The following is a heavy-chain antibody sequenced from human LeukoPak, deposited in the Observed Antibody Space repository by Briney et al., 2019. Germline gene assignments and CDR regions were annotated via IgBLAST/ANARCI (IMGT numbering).Heavy chain of an antibody. Sequence: GGSLRLSCAASGFTFSSYGLHWVRQAPGRGLEWVAFIRHDGNNKYYADSVKGRFTISRDNSKDTLYLQMNSLRTEDTAVYYCAKGTVGAYEIDYWGQGTLVTVSS. CDR3: AKGTVGAYEIDY. V-gene: IGHV3-30*02. CDR1: GFTFSSYG. D-gene: IGHD1-26*01. J-gene: IGHJ4*02. CDR2: IRHDGNNK.